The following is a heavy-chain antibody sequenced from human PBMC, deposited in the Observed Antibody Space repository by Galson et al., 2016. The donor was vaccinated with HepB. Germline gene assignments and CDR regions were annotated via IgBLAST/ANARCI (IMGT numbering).Heavy chain of an antibody. CDR1: GGSVGSSGYY. V-gene: IGHV4-39*07. CDR3: ASQGSGSSNWFGP. J-gene: IGHJ5*02. Sequence: SETLSLTCTVSGGSVGSSGYYWGWIRQPPGQGLEWFGEIYHSGTTNYSPSLKSRVTISVDTSKNQLSLKLTSVTAADTAVYYCASQGSGSSNWFGPWGRGTLVTVSS. D-gene: IGHD6-19*01. CDR2: IYHSGTT.